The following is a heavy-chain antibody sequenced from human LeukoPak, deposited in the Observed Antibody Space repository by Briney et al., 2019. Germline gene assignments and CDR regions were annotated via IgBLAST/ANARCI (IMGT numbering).Heavy chain of an antibody. V-gene: IGHV4-38-2*01. J-gene: IGHJ5*02. D-gene: IGHD2-2*01. Sequence: SETLSLTCAVSGYSISSGYYWGWIRQPPGKGLEWIGSIYHSGSTYYNPSLNSRVTISVDTSKNQFSLKLSSVTAADTAVYYCAIGGYCSSTSCYEGFDPWGQGTLVTVSS. CDR2: IYHSGST. CDR3: AIGGYCSSTSCYEGFDP. CDR1: GYSISSGYY.